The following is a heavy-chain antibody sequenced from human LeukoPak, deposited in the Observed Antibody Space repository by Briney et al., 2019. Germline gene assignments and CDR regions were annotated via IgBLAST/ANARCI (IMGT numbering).Heavy chain of an antibody. Sequence: PGGSLSLSCAASGFTFNTYTMNWVRQAPGKGLEWVSSISSSSSYIYYADSVKGRFTISRDNAKNSLYLQMNSLRAEDTAVYYCAKGSMVRGVIIHYYYYYYMDVWGKGTTVTVSS. CDR1: GFTFNTYT. CDR3: AKGSMVRGVIIHYYYYYYMDV. V-gene: IGHV3-21*04. J-gene: IGHJ6*03. D-gene: IGHD3-10*01. CDR2: ISSSSSYI.